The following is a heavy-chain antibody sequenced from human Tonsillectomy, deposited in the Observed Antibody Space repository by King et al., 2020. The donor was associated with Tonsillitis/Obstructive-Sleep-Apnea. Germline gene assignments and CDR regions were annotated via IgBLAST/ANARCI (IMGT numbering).Heavy chain of an antibody. CDR2: IYPGDSDT. CDR1: GSTFTSYW. CDR3: ARHDQDVVEFGVITLYYSYYYMDV. D-gene: IGHD3-3*01. Sequence: VQLVESGAEVKKPGESLKISCKSSGSTFTSYWIGWVRQMPGKGLEWMGIIYPGDSDTIYSPSFQGQVTISADKSTSTAYLQWSSLKTSDTAMYYCARHDQDVVEFGVITLYYSYYYMDVWGKGTTVTVSS. V-gene: IGHV5-51*01. J-gene: IGHJ6*03.